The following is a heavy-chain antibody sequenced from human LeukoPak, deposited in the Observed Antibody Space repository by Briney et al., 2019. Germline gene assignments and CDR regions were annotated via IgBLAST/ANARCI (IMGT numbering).Heavy chain of an antibody. J-gene: IGHJ4*02. CDR2: INPNSGGT. D-gene: IGHD5-24*01. V-gene: IGHV1-2*02. CDR1: GYTFTGYY. CDR3: ARFRDGYNYRNYFDY. Sequence: ASVKVSCKASGYTFTGYYMHWVRQAPGQGLEWMGWINPNSGGTNYAQKFQGRVTMTRDTSISTAYMELSRLRSDDTAVYYCARFRDGYNYRNYFDYWDQGTLVTVSS.